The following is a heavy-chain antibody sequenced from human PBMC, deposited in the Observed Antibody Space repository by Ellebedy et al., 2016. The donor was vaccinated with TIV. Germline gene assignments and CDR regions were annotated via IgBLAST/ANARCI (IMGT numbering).Heavy chain of an antibody. D-gene: IGHD3-10*01. V-gene: IGHV1-69*04. CDR1: GGTFSSYA. Sequence: SVKVSXKASGGTFSSYAISWVRQAPGQGLEWMGRIIPILGIANYAQKFQGRVTITADKSTSTAYMELSSLRSEDTAVYYCARAGSTMVRGLYYWGQGTLVTVSS. CDR3: ARAGSTMVRGLYY. CDR2: IIPILGIA. J-gene: IGHJ4*02.